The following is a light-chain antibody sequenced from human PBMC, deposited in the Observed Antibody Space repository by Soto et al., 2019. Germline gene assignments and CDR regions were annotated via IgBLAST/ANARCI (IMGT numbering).Light chain of an antibody. CDR1: SSDAGGYNY. Sequence: QSALTQPPSASGSPGQSVTISCTGTSSDAGGYNYVSWYQQNPGKAPKLIIYEDTKRPSGVPDRFTGSKSGNTASLTVSGLQAEDEADYYFSSHAGSNNWAVFGGGTKLTVL. J-gene: IGLJ3*02. CDR2: EDT. V-gene: IGLV2-8*01. CDR3: SSHAGSNNWAV.